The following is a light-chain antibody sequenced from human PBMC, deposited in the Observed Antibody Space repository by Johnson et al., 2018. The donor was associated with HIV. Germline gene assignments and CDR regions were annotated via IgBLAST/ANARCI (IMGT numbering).Light chain of an antibody. Sequence: QSALTQPPSVSAAPGQKVTISCSGSSSNIGNNYVSWYQQLPGTAPKLLIYDNNKRPSGIPDRFSGSKSGTSATLGITGPQTGDEADYYCGTWDSSLIVFYSFRPGTKVTVL. V-gene: IGLV1-51*01. CDR3: GTWDSSLIVFYS. J-gene: IGLJ1*01. CDR2: DNN. CDR1: SSNIGNNY.